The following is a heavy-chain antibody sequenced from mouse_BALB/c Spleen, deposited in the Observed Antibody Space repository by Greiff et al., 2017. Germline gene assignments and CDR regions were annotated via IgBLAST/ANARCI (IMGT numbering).Heavy chain of an antibody. D-gene: IGHD1-1*01. CDR1: GFTFSSYA. V-gene: IGHV5-6-5*01. J-gene: IGHJ1*01. CDR2: ISSGGST. CDR3: ARQEYGSSHWYFDV. Sequence: EVQLVESGGGLVKPGGSLKLSCAASGFTFSSYAMSWVRQTPEKRLEWVASISSGGSTYYPDSVKGRFTIARDNARNILYLQMSSLRSEDTAMYYCARQEYGSSHWYFDVWGAGTTVTVSS.